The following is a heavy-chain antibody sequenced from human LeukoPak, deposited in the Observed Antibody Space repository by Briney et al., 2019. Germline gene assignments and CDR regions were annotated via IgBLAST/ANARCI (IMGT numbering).Heavy chain of an antibody. D-gene: IGHD2-2*01. J-gene: IGHJ6*02. CDR2: IYYSGST. CDR1: GGSISSGGYH. Sequence: SQTLSLTCTVSGGSISSGGYHWSWIRQHPGKGLEWIGYIYYSGSTYYNPSLKSRVTISVDTSKNQFSLKLSSVTAADTAVYYCARASPIVVVPAAIYYYYGMDVWGQGTTVTVSS. CDR3: ARASPIVVVPAAIYYYYGMDV. V-gene: IGHV4-31*03.